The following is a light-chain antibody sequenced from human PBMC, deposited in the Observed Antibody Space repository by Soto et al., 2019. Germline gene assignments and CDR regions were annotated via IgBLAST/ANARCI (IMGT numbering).Light chain of an antibody. Sequence: EIVLTQSPATLSLSPGERVTLSCRASQSVSSSFAWYQQTPVQAPRLLIYDASNTATGIPARFSGSGSGTDFTLTISSLETEEFAVYYGQQRSNGSLTFGHGTRLEIK. CDR2: DAS. CDR3: QQRSNGSLT. V-gene: IGKV3-11*01. J-gene: IGKJ5*01. CDR1: QSVSSS.